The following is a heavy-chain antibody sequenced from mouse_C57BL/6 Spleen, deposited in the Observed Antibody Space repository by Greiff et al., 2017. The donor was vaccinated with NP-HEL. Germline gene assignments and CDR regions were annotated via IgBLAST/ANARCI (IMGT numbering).Heavy chain of an antibody. V-gene: IGHV5-6*02. J-gene: IGHJ2*01. D-gene: IGHD2-5*01. CDR2: ISSGGSYT. Sequence: DVKLVESGGDLVKPGGSLKLSCAASGFTFSSYGMSWVRQTPDKRLEWVASISSGGSYTYYPDSVKGRFTISRDNAKNTLYLQMSSLKTEDTAMYYCARTTYYSNYEAMDYWGQGTTLTVSS. CDR1: GFTFSSYG. CDR3: ARTTYYSNYEAMDY.